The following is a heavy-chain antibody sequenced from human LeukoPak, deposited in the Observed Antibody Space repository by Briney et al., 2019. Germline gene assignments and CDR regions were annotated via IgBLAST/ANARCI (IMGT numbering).Heavy chain of an antibody. CDR1: GYSFTSYW. CDR3: ARLIGYCSGGSCWYYFDY. D-gene: IGHD2-15*01. CDR2: IYPGDSYT. V-gene: IGHV5-51*01. J-gene: IGHJ4*02. Sequence: GESLKISCKGSGYSFTSYWIGWVRQMPGKGLEWMGIIYPGDSYTNYSPSFQGHVTISADKSISTAYLQWSSLKASDTAMYYCARLIGYCSGGSCWYYFDYWGQGTLVTVSS.